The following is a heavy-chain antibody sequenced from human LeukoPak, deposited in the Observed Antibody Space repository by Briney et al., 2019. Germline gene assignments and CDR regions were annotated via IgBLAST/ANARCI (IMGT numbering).Heavy chain of an antibody. J-gene: IGHJ4*02. V-gene: IGHV3-13*04. CDR3: VRGTGYSAYDYDFDY. Sequence: GGSLRLSCAASGFTFSSCDMHWVRQPPGKGLEWVSAIGTAGDTYYPGSVKGRFTISRENAKNSLYLQMNSLRAGDTAVYYCVRGTGYSAYDYDFDYWGQGTLVTVSS. D-gene: IGHD5-12*01. CDR1: GFTFSSCD. CDR2: IGTAGDT.